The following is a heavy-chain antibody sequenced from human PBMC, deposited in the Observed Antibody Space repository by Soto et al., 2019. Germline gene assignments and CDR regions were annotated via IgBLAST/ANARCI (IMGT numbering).Heavy chain of an antibody. CDR3: TTAVAGTDYHYYGMDV. CDR2: ISSSSSDI. D-gene: IGHD6-19*01. CDR1: GFTFSSYW. J-gene: IGHJ6*02. Sequence: PGGSLRLSCAASGFTFSSYWMHWVRQGPGEGLVWVSCISSSSSDIYYADSVKGRFTISRDNAKNSLYLQMNSLRAEDTAVYYCTTAVAGTDYHYYGMDVWGQGTTVTVSS. V-gene: IGHV3-21*01.